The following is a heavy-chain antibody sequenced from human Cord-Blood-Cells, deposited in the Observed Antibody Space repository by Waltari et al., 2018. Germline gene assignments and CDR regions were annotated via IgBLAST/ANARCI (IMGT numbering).Heavy chain of an antibody. J-gene: IGHJ4*02. Sequence: EVPLVEAGGGLVQPGGSLRLSCAASGFPFSSYWMSLVRQAPGKGVEWVANIEQDGSEKYDVDSVKVRFSISIYNAKNTLYLPLNSLRAEDTAVYDCARGPYYEVWGGYYFDYWGQGTLVTVSS. CDR3: ARGPYYEVWGGYYFDY. D-gene: IGHD3-3*01. V-gene: IGHV3-7*01. CDR1: GFPFSSYW. CDR2: IEQDGSEK.